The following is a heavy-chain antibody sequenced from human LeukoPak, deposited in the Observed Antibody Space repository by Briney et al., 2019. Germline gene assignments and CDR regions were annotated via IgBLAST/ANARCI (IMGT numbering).Heavy chain of an antibody. J-gene: IGHJ5*02. D-gene: IGHD6-13*01. CDR3: ARAGIAAAGNRWFDP. Sequence: SETLSLTCTVSGGSINSGSYYWSWIRQPPGKGLEWIGYVYYSGSTNYNPSLKSRVTISVDTSKNQFSLKLSSVTAADTAVYYCARAGIAAAGNRWFDPWGQGTLVTVSS. V-gene: IGHV4-61*01. CDR1: GGSINSGSYY. CDR2: VYYSGST.